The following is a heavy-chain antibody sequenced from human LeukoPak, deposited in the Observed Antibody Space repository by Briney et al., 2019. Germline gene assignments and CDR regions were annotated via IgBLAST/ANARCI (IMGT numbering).Heavy chain of an antibody. CDR2: IIPILGTA. Sequence: SVKVSCKASGGTFSSYAISWVRQAPGQGLEWMGGIIPILGTANYAQKFQGRVTITADESTSTAYMELSSLRSEDTAVYYCARGEDYYGSGSYYNSFDYWGQGTLVTVSS. CDR3: ARGEDYYGSGSYYNSFDY. J-gene: IGHJ4*02. V-gene: IGHV1-69*13. CDR1: GGTFSSYA. D-gene: IGHD3-10*01.